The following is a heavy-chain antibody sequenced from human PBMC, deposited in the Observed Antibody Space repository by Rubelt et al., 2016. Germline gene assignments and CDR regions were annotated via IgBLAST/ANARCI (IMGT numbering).Heavy chain of an antibody. V-gene: IGHV3-15*01. CDR3: TTDGDSSSSGWTT. CDR2: IKSKTDGGTT. J-gene: IGHJ4*02. D-gene: IGHD6-6*01. Sequence: EVQLVESGGGLVKPGGSLRLSCAASGFTFSNAWMSWVRQAPGKGLEWVGRIKSKTDGGTTDYAAPGKGSVPIPRDDSKNTLDLQMNSLKSEDTAVYYCTTDGDSSSSGWTTWGQGALVTVSS. CDR1: GFTFSNAW.